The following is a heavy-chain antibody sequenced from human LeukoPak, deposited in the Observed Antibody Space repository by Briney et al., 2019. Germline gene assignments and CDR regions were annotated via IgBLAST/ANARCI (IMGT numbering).Heavy chain of an antibody. Sequence: SETLSLTCTVSGGSISSYYWSWIRQPPGKGLEWIGYIYYSGSTNYNPSLKSRVTISVDTFKNQFSLKLSSVTAADTAVYYCARGRGYSSGWYSHWGQGTLVTVSS. J-gene: IGHJ4*02. CDR2: IYYSGST. V-gene: IGHV4-59*01. CDR1: GGSISSYY. D-gene: IGHD6-19*01. CDR3: ARGRGYSSGWYSH.